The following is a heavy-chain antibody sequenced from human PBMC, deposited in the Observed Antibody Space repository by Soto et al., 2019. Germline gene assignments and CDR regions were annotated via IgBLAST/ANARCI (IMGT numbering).Heavy chain of an antibody. CDR2: IYYSGST. CDR3: ARDVGDGYNLNLGY. Sequence: SETLSLTCTVSGGSISSGGYYWSWIRQHPGKGLEWIGYIYYSGSTYYNPSLKSRVTISVDTSKNQFSLKLSSVTAADTAVYYCARDVGDGYNLNLGYWGQGTLVTVSS. CDR1: GGSISSGGYY. J-gene: IGHJ4*02. V-gene: IGHV4-31*03. D-gene: IGHD5-12*01.